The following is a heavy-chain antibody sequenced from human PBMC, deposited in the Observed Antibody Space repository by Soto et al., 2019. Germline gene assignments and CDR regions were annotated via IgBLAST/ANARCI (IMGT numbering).Heavy chain of an antibody. CDR1: GDSINTFSNF. J-gene: IGHJ4*02. CDR2: VHSSGNN. D-gene: IGHD2-15*01. Sequence: PSETLSRTCTASGDSINTFSNFLSWIRQHPQTGLEWIGYVHSSGNNYYNPSFKNRVTISIDTSENKFSLNVGSVTAADTAVYYCARRGSYYLDYWGQGIRVTVSS. V-gene: IGHV4-31*03. CDR3: ARRGSYYLDY.